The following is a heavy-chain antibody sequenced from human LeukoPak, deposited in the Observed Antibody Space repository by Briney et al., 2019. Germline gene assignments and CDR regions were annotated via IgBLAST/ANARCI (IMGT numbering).Heavy chain of an antibody. J-gene: IGHJ6*04. Sequence: GGSLTLSCEASGFTFSRYWMHWVRQAPGKGLVWVSRINGDGSGPTYADSVKGRFTISRDNGKNTLYLQMNSLRAEDTAVYYCATRADIAVVPAALMDVWGKGTTVTVSS. V-gene: IGHV3-74*01. D-gene: IGHD2-2*01. CDR3: ATRADIAVVPAALMDV. CDR2: INGDGSGP. CDR1: GFTFSRYW.